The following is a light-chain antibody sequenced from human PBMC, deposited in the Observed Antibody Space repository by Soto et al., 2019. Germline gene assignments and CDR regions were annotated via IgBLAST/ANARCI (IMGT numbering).Light chain of an antibody. CDR1: QSVSSF. V-gene: IGKV3-11*01. J-gene: IGKJ1*01. CDR2: DAS. Sequence: ETVLTQSPATLSLSPGEGATLSCRASQSVSSFLAWYQQKPGQAPRLLIYDASNRATGIPARFSGSGSGTDFTLTIGRLEPEDFAVYYCQQYGRSPWTFGQGTKVEIK. CDR3: QQYGRSPWT.